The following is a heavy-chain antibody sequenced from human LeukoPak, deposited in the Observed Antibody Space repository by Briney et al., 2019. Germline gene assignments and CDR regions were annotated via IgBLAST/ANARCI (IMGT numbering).Heavy chain of an antibody. J-gene: IGHJ6*02. V-gene: IGHV4-4*07. D-gene: IGHD1-26*01. CDR1: GGSISSYY. CDR2: IYTSGST. Sequence: PSETLSLTCTVSGGSISSYYWSWIRQPAEKGLEWIGRIYTSGSTNYNPSLKSRVTMSVDTSKNQFSLKLSSVTAADTAVYYCARGSERWGYYYGMDVWGQGTTVTVSS. CDR3: ARGSERWGYYYGMDV.